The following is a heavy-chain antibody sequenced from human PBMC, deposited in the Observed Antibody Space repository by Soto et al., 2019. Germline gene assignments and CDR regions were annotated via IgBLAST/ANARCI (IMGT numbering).Heavy chain of an antibody. J-gene: IGHJ6*03. CDR3: ARVGYDFWSGYYVVPTNYYYMDV. D-gene: IGHD3-3*01. Sequence: GASVKVSCKASGYTFTSYDINWVRQATGQGLERMGWMNPNSGNTGYAQKFQGRVTMTRNTSISTAYMELSSLRSEDTAVYYCARVGYDFWSGYYVVPTNYYYMDVWGKGTTVTVSS. CDR1: GYTFTSYD. V-gene: IGHV1-8*01. CDR2: MNPNSGNT.